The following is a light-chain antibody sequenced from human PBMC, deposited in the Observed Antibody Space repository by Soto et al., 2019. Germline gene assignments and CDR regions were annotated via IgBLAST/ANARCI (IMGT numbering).Light chain of an antibody. CDR1: QSVSSSY. CDR3: QQYGSSPPEIT. Sequence: EIVLTQSPGTLSLSPGERATLSCRASQSVSSSYLAWYQQKPGQAPRLLIYGASSRATGIPDRFSGSGSGTDFTLTISRLEPEDFAVYDWQQYGSSPPEITFGQGTRLEIK. J-gene: IGKJ5*01. CDR2: GAS. V-gene: IGKV3-20*01.